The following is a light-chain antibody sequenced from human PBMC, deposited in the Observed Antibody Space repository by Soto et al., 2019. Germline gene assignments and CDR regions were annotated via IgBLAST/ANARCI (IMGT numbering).Light chain of an antibody. CDR3: RSYTTSSTLVV. CDR1: SSDVGSFAF. Sequence: QSALTQAASVSGSPGQSITISFTGTSSDVGSFAFVSWYQQHPGKAPKLIIYEVTHRPSGVSNRFSGSKSGNTASLTISGLQAEDEAEYFCRSYTTSSTLVVFGGGTKVTVL. V-gene: IGLV2-14*01. J-gene: IGLJ3*02. CDR2: EVT.